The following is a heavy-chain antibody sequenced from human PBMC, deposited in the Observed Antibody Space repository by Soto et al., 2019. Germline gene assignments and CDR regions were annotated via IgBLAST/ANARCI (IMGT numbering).Heavy chain of an antibody. V-gene: IGHV3-7*03. CDR1: GYTFSSYW. J-gene: IGHJ4*02. CDR2: TNLDGSAK. Sequence: EVQLVESGGGLVQPGGSLRLSCVASGYTFSSYWVTWFRQAPGKGLEWVANTNLDGSAKYYVDSVKGRFTISRDNAKNSLYLQMNSLRVEDTAVYYCARAVEYWGQGTLVTVSS. CDR3: ARAVEY. D-gene: IGHD3-10*01.